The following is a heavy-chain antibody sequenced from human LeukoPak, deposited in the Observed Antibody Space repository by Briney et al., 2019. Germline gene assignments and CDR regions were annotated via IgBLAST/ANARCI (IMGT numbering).Heavy chain of an antibody. CDR3: AKDRSWELRNNWFDP. CDR1: GFTVSSNY. Sequence: GGSLRLSCAASGFTVSSNYMSWVRQAPGKGLEWVSVIYSGGSTYYADAVKGRFTISRDNSKNTLYLQMNSLRAEDTAVYYCAKDRSWELRNNWFDPWGQGTLVTVSS. J-gene: IGHJ5*02. V-gene: IGHV3-53*01. D-gene: IGHD1-26*01. CDR2: IYSGGST.